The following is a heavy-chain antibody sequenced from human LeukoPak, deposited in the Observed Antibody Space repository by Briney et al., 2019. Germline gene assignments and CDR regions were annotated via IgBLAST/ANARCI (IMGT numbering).Heavy chain of an antibody. J-gene: IGHJ5*02. V-gene: IGHV1-24*01. Sequence: ASVKVSCKVSGYTLTELSMHWVRQAPGKGLEWMGGFDPEDGETIYAQKFQGRVTMTEDTSTDTAYMELSNLRSEDTAVYYCATDYNGSGSYLSWGQGTLVTVSS. D-gene: IGHD3-10*01. CDR3: ATDYNGSGSYLS. CDR1: GYTLTELS. CDR2: FDPEDGET.